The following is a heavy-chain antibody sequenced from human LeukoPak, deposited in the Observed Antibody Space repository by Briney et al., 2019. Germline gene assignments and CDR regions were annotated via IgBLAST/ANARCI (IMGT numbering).Heavy chain of an antibody. CDR3: ARAIFRAHDC. D-gene: IGHD3-10*01. CDR2: IYSNGAT. V-gene: IGHV3-66*01. Sequence: GGSLRLSCVASGFTVSNNYMTWVRQAPGKGLEWVSLIYSNGATYYADSVKGRFTITRDNSKNTLYLQMNSLRAEDTAVYYCARAIFRAHDCWGQGTLVTVSS. CDR1: GFTVSNNY. J-gene: IGHJ4*02.